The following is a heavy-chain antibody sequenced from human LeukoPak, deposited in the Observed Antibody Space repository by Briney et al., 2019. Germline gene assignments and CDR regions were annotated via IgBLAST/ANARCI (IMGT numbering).Heavy chain of an antibody. CDR3: ARGENDYGDFSWFDP. V-gene: IGHV4-34*01. D-gene: IGHD4-17*01. Sequence: SETLSLTCAVYGGSFSGYYWSWIRQPPGKGLEWIGEINHSGSTNYNPSLKSRVTISVDTSKNQFSLKLSSVTAADTAVYYCARGENDYGDFSWFDPWGQGTLVTVSS. J-gene: IGHJ5*02. CDR2: INHSGST. CDR1: GGSFSGYY.